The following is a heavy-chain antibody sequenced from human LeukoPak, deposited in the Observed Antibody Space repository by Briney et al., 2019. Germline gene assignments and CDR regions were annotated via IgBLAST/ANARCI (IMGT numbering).Heavy chain of an antibody. J-gene: IGHJ3*02. V-gene: IGHV4-59*01. D-gene: IGHD3-22*01. CDR1: GGSISSYY. CDR3: ARIYDSSGYPAFDI. CDR2: IYYSGST. Sequence: SETLSLTCTVSGGSISSYYWSWIRQPPGKGLEWIGYIYYSGSTNYNPSLKSRVTISVDTSKNQFSLKLSSVTPADTAVYYCARIYDSSGYPAFDIWGQGTMVTVSS.